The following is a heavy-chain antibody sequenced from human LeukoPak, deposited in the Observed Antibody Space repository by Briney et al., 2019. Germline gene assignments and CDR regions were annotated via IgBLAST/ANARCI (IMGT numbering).Heavy chain of an antibody. CDR2: INPSVGGT. V-gene: IGHV1-46*03. CDR1: GYGFTSYY. J-gene: IGHJ4*02. CDR3: ARHGSGRYYPAEGRVDY. D-gene: IGHD3-10*01. Sequence: ASVKVSCKAFGYGFTSYYIHWVRQAPGQGLEWRGIINPSVGGTTYARKFQGRVTMTRDTSTSTVYMELSSLRSEDTAVYYRARHGSGRYYPAEGRVDYWGQGTLVTVSS.